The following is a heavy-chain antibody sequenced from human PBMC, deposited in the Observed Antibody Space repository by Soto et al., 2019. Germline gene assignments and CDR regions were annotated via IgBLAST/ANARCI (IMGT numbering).Heavy chain of an antibody. CDR2: ISPGDSDT. CDR1: GYSFTSYW. Sequence: GESLKISCKGSGYSFTSYWIGWVRQMPGKGLEWMGIISPGDSDTRYRPSFQGQFTISACKSISTAYLQWSSLKASDTAMYYCARHKPYYYGSGSYYNVGFYYWGQGTLVTVAS. V-gene: IGHV5-51*01. D-gene: IGHD3-10*01. CDR3: ARHKPYYYGSGSYYNVGFYY. J-gene: IGHJ4*02.